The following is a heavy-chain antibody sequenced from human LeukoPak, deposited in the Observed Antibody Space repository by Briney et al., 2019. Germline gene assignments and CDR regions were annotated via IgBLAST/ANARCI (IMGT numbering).Heavy chain of an antibody. CDR2: IRSKAYGGTT. D-gene: IGHD3-16*02. CDR1: GFPLSSYS. J-gene: IGHJ4*02. V-gene: IGHV3-49*04. Sequence: GGSLRLSCAASGFPLSSYSINWVRQAPGKGLEWVGFIRSKAYGGTTEYAASVKGRFTISRDDSKSIAYLQMNSLKTEDTAVYYCTRESPYDYVWGSYRPFDYWGQGTLVTVSS. CDR3: TRESPYDYVWGSYRPFDY.